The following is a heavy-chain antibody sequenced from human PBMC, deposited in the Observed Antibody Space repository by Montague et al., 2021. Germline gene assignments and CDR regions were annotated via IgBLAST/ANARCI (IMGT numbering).Heavy chain of an antibody. V-gene: IGHV5-51*01. Sequence: QSGAEVKKPGESLRISCKASGYSFAPYWIGWVCQMPGKGLEWMGIIFPDDSDTKYSPSFQGQVNISADKSISTAYLQWTSLKASDSAMYYCARRSSTWPLYYFDYWGQGTLVIVSS. CDR1: GYSFAPYW. CDR2: IFPDDSDT. CDR3: ARRSSTWPLYYFDY. D-gene: IGHD6-13*01. J-gene: IGHJ4*02.